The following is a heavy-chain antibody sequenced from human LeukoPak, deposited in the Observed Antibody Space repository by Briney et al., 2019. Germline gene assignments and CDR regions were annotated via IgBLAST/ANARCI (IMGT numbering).Heavy chain of an antibody. V-gene: IGHV4-59*01. Sequence: PSETLSLTCTVSGGSFSSYYWSWIRQPPGKGLEWIGYIYYSGSTDYNPSLKSRVTISVETSKNQCSLNLSSVTAADTAVYYCARANPVLYVDIWGQGTMVTVSS. CDR1: GGSFSSYY. CDR3: ARANPVLYVDI. CDR2: IYYSGST. J-gene: IGHJ3*02. D-gene: IGHD2-2*02.